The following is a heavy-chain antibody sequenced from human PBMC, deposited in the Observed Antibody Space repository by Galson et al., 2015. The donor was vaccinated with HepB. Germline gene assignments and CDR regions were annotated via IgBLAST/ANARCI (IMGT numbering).Heavy chain of an antibody. J-gene: IGHJ6*02. Sequence: SLRLSCAASGFTFSSYSMNWVRQAPGKGLEWVSYISSSSSTIYYADSVKGRFTISRDNAKNSLYLQMNSLRDEDTAVYYCARLYDYVWGSYRYRVGEDYYYGMDVWGQGTTVTVSS. CDR3: ARLYDYVWGSYRYRVGEDYYYGMDV. V-gene: IGHV3-48*02. CDR1: GFTFSSYS. CDR2: ISSSSSTI. D-gene: IGHD3-16*02.